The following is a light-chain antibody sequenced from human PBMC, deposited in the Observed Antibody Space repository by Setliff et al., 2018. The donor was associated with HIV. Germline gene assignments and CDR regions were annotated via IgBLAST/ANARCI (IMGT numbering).Light chain of an antibody. CDR2: AVS. CDR3: QQTITNPQT. Sequence: DIQITQTPSSLSASVGDRVTITCRTSQPMNSYLNWYQQKPGKSPKLLIYAVSTLQSGVPSRFSGGKSGTDFTLTISSLQAEDSATYFCQQTITNPQTFGQGTKVDIK. J-gene: IGKJ1*01. CDR1: QPMNSY. V-gene: IGKV1-39*01.